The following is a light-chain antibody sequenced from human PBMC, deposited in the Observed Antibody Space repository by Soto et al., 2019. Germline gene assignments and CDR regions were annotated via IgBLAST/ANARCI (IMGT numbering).Light chain of an antibody. CDR2: SAS. J-gene: IGKJ4*01. V-gene: IGKV3-15*01. CDR3: HQYNIYSLP. CDR1: QSVGST. Sequence: EIVVTQSPATLSVSPGEGATLSCRASQSVGSTLAWYQQKPGQAPNLLIHSASTRATGIPARFSGSGSGTEFTLTISSLQSDDFVEYYCHQYNIYSLPFGGGTKVDIK.